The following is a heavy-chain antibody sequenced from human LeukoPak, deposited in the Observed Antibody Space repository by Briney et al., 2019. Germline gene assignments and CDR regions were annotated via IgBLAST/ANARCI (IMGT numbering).Heavy chain of an antibody. D-gene: IGHD6-6*01. CDR2: IYPADSDT. Sequence: GEPLQISCKGSGYSFTSHWIGWVRQMPGKGLEWMGVIYPADSDTRYSPSFQGQVTISADKSISTAFLQWSSLKASDTAMYYRARQYRSSSEVDYWGQGTLVTVSS. V-gene: IGHV5-51*01. CDR1: GYSFTSHW. J-gene: IGHJ4*02. CDR3: ARQYRSSSEVDY.